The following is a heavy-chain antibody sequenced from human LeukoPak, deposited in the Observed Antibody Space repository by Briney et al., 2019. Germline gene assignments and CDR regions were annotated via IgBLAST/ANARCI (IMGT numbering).Heavy chain of an antibody. CDR3: ARGTSDWKDAFDI. V-gene: IGHV4-4*07. CDR2: IYTSGST. J-gene: IGHJ3*02. Sequence: SETLSLTCTVSGGSISSYSWSWIRQPAGKGLEWIGRIYTSGSTSYSPSLKSRVTMSVDTSNNQFSLKLSSVTAADTAVYYCARGTSDWKDAFDIWGQGTMVTVSS. CDR1: GGSISSYS. D-gene: IGHD1-1*01.